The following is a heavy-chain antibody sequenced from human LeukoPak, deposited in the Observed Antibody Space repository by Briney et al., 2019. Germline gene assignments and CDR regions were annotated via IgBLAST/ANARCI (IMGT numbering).Heavy chain of an antibody. D-gene: IGHD2-15*01. CDR1: GYTFTSYY. CDR3: ARGPYCSGATCYSQYFDY. Sequence: GASVKVSCKASGYTFTSYYMHWVRQAPGQGLEWMGWISAYNGNTNYAQKLQGRVTMTTDTSTTTAYIDLRNLRSDDTAVYYCARGPYCSGATCYSQYFDYWGQGTLVTVSS. J-gene: IGHJ4*02. CDR2: ISAYNGNT. V-gene: IGHV1-18*04.